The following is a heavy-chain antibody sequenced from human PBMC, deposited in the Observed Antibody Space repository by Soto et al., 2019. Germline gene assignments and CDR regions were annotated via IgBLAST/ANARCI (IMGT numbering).Heavy chain of an antibody. V-gene: IGHV3-7*01. J-gene: IGHJ4*02. Sequence: EVQLVESGGGLVQPGGSLRLSCEASGFMFSAYWMSWVRQDPRKGLEWVATISGGASDKFYVDSVKGRFIISRDDAKNSLYLQMNSLRDEDTAVYYCVREDWQRFDHWGQGTLVTVSS. CDR1: GFMFSAYW. CDR3: VREDWQRFDH. CDR2: ISGGASDK. D-gene: IGHD6-25*01.